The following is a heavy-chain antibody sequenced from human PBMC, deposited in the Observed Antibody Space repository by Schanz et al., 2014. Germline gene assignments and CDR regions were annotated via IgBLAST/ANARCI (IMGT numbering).Heavy chain of an antibody. CDR2: IGVDGTTT. Sequence: EVELVESGGGLVQPGGSLRLSCAASGFTFSSYAMSWVRQAPGKGLEWVSVIGVDGTTTYYADSVKGRFTISRDNSKNSLYLQMNSLRAEDTAVYHCVSSGSYSSYALWGQGTLVTVSS. V-gene: IGHV3-23*04. CDR1: GFTFSSYA. J-gene: IGHJ4*02. CDR3: VSSGSYSSYAL. D-gene: IGHD3-10*01.